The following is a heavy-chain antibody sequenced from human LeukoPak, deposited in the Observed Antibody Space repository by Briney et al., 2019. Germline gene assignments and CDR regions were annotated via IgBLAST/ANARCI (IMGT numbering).Heavy chain of an antibody. CDR3: ARVQVPSIAARPPLIGMDV. V-gene: IGHV4-30-4*01. D-gene: IGHD6-6*01. J-gene: IGHJ6*02. CDR1: GGSISSGDYY. Sequence: SQTLSLTCTVSGGSISSGDYYWSWIRQPPGKGLEWIGFIYYSGSTYYNPSLKSRVTISVDTSKNQFSLKLSSVTAADTAVYYCARVQVPSIAARPPLIGMDVWGQGTTVTVSS. CDR2: IYYSGST.